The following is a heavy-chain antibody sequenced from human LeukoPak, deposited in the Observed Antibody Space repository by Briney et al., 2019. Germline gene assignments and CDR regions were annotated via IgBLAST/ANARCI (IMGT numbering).Heavy chain of an antibody. CDR1: GGSISSYY. CDR3: ARGQIVGVRDAFDI. CDR2: INHSGST. Sequence: KPSETLSLTCTVSGGSISSYYWSWIRQPPGKGLEWIGEINHSGSTNYNPSLKSRVTISVDTSKNQFSLKLSSVTAADTAVYYCARGQIVGVRDAFDIWGQGTMVTVSS. V-gene: IGHV4-34*01. J-gene: IGHJ3*02. D-gene: IGHD1-26*01.